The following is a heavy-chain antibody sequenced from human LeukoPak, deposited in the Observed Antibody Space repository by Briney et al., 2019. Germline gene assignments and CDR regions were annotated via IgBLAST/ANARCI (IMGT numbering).Heavy chain of an antibody. Sequence: SETLSLTCTVSGGSISSYYWSWIRQPPGKGLEWIGYIYYSGSTYYNPSLKSRVTISVDTSKNQFSLKLSSVTAADTAVYYCASRYSSILNWFDPWGQGTLVTVSS. D-gene: IGHD6-13*01. V-gene: IGHV4-59*04. CDR2: IYYSGST. CDR1: GGSISSYY. J-gene: IGHJ5*02. CDR3: ASRYSSILNWFDP.